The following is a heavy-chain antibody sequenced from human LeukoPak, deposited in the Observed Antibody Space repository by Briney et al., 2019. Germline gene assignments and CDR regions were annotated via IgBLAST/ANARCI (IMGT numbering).Heavy chain of an antibody. Sequence: PGGSLRLSCAASGFTFSSYSMNWVRQAPGKGLEWVGRIKSKTDGGTTDYAAPVKGRFTISRDDSKNTLYLQMNSLKTEDTAVYYCTTARITIFGVVENAFDIWGQGTMVTVSS. D-gene: IGHD3-3*01. CDR1: GFTFSSYS. V-gene: IGHV3-15*07. J-gene: IGHJ3*02. CDR2: IKSKTDGGTT. CDR3: TTARITIFGVVENAFDI.